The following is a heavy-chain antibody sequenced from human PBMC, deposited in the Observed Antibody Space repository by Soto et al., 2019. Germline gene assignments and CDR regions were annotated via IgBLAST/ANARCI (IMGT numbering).Heavy chain of an antibody. CDR2: ISAYNGNT. CDR3: ARDRDTVTQYYYYGMDV. CDR1: GYTFTSYG. Sequence: ASVKVSCKASGYTFTSYGISWVRQAPGQGLEWMGWISAYNGNTNYAQKLQGRVTMTTDTSTSTAYMELRSLRSDDTAVYYCARDRDTVTQYYYYGMDVWGQGTTVTVSS. J-gene: IGHJ6*02. V-gene: IGHV1-18*01. D-gene: IGHD4-4*01.